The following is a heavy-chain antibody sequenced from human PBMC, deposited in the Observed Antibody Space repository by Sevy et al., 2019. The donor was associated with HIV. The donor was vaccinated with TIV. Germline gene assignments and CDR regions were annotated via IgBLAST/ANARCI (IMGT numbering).Heavy chain of an antibody. V-gene: IGHV4-59*01. CDR3: ARDRPPYSYDSSGYSPRAFDI. J-gene: IGHJ3*02. Sequence: SETLSLTCTVSGGSISSYYWSWIRQPPGKGLEWIGYIYYSGSTNYNPSLKSRVTISVDTSKNQFSLKLSSMTTADTAVYYCARDRPPYSYDSSGYSPRAFDIWGQGTMVTVSS. CDR2: IYYSGST. CDR1: GGSISSYY. D-gene: IGHD3-22*01.